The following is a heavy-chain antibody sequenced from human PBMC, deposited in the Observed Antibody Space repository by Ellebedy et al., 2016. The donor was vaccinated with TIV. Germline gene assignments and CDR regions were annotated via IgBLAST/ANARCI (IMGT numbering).Heavy chain of an antibody. Sequence: GESLKISCAASGFTFSSYAASWVRQAPGKGLEWVANMDQDGSKTNYVGSVKGRFSISRDNAQNSLYLQMNSLRAEDTAMYYCARDDGSEGALGYWGQGTLVTVSS. V-gene: IGHV3-7*03. CDR2: MDQDGSKT. CDR3: ARDDGSEGALGY. J-gene: IGHJ4*02. CDR1: GFTFSSYA. D-gene: IGHD3-10*01.